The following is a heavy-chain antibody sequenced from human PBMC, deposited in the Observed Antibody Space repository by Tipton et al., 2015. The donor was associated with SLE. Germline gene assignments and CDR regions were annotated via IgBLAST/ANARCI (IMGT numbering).Heavy chain of an antibody. CDR1: GGSISSYY. CDR3: ARGGIAAAGTRTYFDY. Sequence: LRLSCTVSGGSISSYYWSWIRQPPGKGLEWIGYIYYSGSTNYNPSLKSRVTISVDTSKNQFSLKLSSVTAADTAVYYCARGGIAAAGTRTYFDYWGQGTLVTVSS. CDR2: IYYSGST. V-gene: IGHV4-59*01. J-gene: IGHJ4*02. D-gene: IGHD6-13*01.